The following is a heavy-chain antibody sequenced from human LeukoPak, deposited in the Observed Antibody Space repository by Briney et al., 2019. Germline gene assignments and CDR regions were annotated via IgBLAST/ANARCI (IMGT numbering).Heavy chain of an antibody. CDR1: GFTFSSYS. J-gene: IGHJ6*02. D-gene: IGHD6-25*01. Sequence: PGGSLRLSCVASGFTFSSYSMNWVRQAPGKGLEWVSATSSRSNYIYYADSVKGRFTISRDNAKNSLYVQMNSLRAEDTAVYYCARIVAAAPYGMDVWGQGTTVTVSS. CDR2: TSSRSNYI. CDR3: ARIVAAAPYGMDV. V-gene: IGHV3-21*01.